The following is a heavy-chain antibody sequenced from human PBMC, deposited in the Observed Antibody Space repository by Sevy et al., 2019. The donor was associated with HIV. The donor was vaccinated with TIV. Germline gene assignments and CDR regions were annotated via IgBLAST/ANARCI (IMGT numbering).Heavy chain of an antibody. J-gene: IGHJ4*02. CDR2: ISYDGSNK. CDR3: AKDPILVEGYSSPRWFYFDY. Sequence: GGSLRLSCAASGFTFSSYGMHWVRQAPGKGLEWVAVISYDGSNKYYADSVKGRFTISRDNSKNTLYLQMNSLRAEDTAVYYCAKDPILVEGYSSPRWFYFDYWGQGTLVTVSS. CDR1: GFTFSSYG. V-gene: IGHV3-30*18. D-gene: IGHD6-13*01.